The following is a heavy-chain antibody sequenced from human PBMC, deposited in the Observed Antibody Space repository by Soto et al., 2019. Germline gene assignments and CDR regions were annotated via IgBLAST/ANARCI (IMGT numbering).Heavy chain of an antibody. J-gene: IGHJ6*02. D-gene: IGHD3-3*01. CDR2: ISCNGGST. CDR3: VKDLGDFWSGYYGFLHDYYYYYGMDV. CDR1: GFTFSSYA. Sequence: GGSLRLSCSASGFTFSSYAMHWVRQAPGKGLEYVSAISCNGGSTYYTDSVKGRFTISRDNSKNTLYLQMSSLRAEDTAVYYCVKDLGDFWSGYYGFLHDYYYYYGMDVWGQGTTVTVSS. V-gene: IGHV3-64D*08.